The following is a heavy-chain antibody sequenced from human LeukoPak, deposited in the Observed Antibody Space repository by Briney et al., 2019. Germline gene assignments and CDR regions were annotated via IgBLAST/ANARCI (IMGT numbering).Heavy chain of an antibody. CDR2: ISAYNGNT. CDR3: ARGKYSSSPYYFDY. V-gene: IGHV1-18*01. J-gene: IGHJ4*02. Sequence: ASVKVSCKASGYTFTSYGISWVRQAPGQGLEWMGWISAYNGNTNYAQKLQGRVTMTTDTSTSTAYMELSSLRSEDTAVYYCARGKYSSSPYYFDYWGQGTLVTVSS. D-gene: IGHD6-6*01. CDR1: GYTFTSYG.